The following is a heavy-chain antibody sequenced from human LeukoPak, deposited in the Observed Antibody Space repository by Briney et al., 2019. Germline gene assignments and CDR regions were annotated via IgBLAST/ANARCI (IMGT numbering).Heavy chain of an antibody. D-gene: IGHD3-9*01. CDR3: ATNPRTDYDILTGYYIL. V-gene: IGHV5-10-1*01. CDR1: GYSFTSYW. J-gene: IGHJ4*02. CDR2: IDPSDSYT. Sequence: GESLRISCQGSGYSFTSYWISWVRQTPGKGLEWMGRIDPSDSYTNYSPSFQGHVTISADKSISTAYLQWSSLKASDTAMYYCATNPRTDYDILTGYYILWGQGTLVTVFS.